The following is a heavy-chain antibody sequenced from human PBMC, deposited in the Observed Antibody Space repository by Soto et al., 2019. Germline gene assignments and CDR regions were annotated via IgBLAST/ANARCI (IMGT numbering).Heavy chain of an antibody. D-gene: IGHD3-22*01. CDR3: ARRSSGSHYYYGMDV. CDR1: GYTFTSYA. J-gene: IGHJ6*02. V-gene: IGHV1-3*01. Sequence: GPSVKVSCKASGYTFTSYAMHWVRQAPGQRLEWMGWINAGNGNTKYSQKFQGRVTITRDTSASTAYMELSSLRSEDTAVYYCARRSSGSHYYYGMDVWGQGTKVTVS. CDR2: INAGNGNT.